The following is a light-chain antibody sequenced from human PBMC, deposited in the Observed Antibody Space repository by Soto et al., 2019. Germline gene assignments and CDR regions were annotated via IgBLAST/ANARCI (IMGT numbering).Light chain of an antibody. CDR3: LQHNSYPRT. CDR2: DVS. CDR1: QSITTW. V-gene: IGKV1-5*01. J-gene: IGKJ1*01. Sequence: DIRITHSPSTVSSYVVYILTITCRASQSITTWLAWYQQRPGKAPKLLIYDVSSLKSGVPSRFSGSGSHTDFTLTISSLQPEDFATYYCLQHNSYPRTFGQGTKVDIK.